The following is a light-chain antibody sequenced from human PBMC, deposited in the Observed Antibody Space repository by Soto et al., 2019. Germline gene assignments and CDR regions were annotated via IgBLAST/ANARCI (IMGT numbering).Light chain of an antibody. J-gene: IGKJ2*02. V-gene: IGKV1-39*01. CDR3: QKSYSTPRT. CDR1: QSISTY. Sequence: DIQMTQSPSSMSASVGDRVTITCRASQSISTYLNWYQQKVGKAPKLLIYAASSLQRGVPSRFSGSGSGTDFTLNISSLQPEDFATYYCQKSYSTPRTFGQGTKLEIK. CDR2: AAS.